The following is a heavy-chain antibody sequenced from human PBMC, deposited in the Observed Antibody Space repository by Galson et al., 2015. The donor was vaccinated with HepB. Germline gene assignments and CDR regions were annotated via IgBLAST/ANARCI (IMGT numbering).Heavy chain of an antibody. CDR2: ISDSGSYT. D-gene: IGHD3-22*01. V-gene: IGHV3-11*05. CDR3: VKDMYYYDSSGYYRYFDY. Sequence: SLRLSCAASGFTFSDDYMSWIRQAPGKGLEWVSYISDSGSYTNLADSVKGRFTISRDNSKNTLYLQINSLRAEDTAVYYCVKDMYYYDSSGYYRYFDYWGQGTLVTVSS. J-gene: IGHJ4*02. CDR1: GFTFSDDY.